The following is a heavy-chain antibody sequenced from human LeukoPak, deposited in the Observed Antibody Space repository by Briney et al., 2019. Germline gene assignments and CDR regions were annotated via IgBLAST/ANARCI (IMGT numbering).Heavy chain of an antibody. CDR3: ARLAAAGPQYYYYYYMDV. CDR2: IYTSGST. V-gene: IGHV4-4*09. D-gene: IGHD6-13*01. J-gene: IGHJ6*03. CDR1: GGSISGYY. Sequence: SETLSLTCSVSGGSISGYYWSWIRQPPGKGLEWIGSIYTSGSTNYNPSLKSRVTIPVDTSKNQFSLKLSSVTAADTAVYYCARLAAAGPQYYYYYYMDVWGKGTTVTVSS.